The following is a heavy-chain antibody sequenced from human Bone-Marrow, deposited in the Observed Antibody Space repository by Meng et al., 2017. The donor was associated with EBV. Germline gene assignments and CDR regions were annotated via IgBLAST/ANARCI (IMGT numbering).Heavy chain of an antibody. CDR2: INPNSGGT. J-gene: IGHJ4*02. V-gene: IGHV1-2*02. D-gene: IGHD5-12*01. CDR1: GYTFTGYY. CDR3: AMGLATDFDY. Sequence: LVPSGAEDKKPGASLKVSCKASGYTFTGYYIHWVRPAPGQGLEWVGWINPNSGGTNYAEKFQGRVTMTRDTSITTAFMELSSLKSDDTAVYYCAMGLATDFDYWGQGTLVTVSS.